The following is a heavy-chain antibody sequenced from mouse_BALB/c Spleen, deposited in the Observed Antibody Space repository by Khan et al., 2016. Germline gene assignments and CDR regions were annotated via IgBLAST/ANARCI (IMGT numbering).Heavy chain of an antibody. CDR1: GYTITSYW. CDR2: IYPFDRYT. CDR3: TRGESSMIRGFAY. D-gene: IGHD2-4*01. V-gene: IGHV1-69*02. Sequence: QVQLQQPGAELVRPGPSVKLSCKASGYTITSYWINWMKQRPGQGLEWIGNIYPFDRYTDYNQKFKDKATLTVDKSSSTAYMQLSSPTSEDSAIYYGTRGESSMIRGFAYWGQGTLVTGSA. J-gene: IGHJ3*01.